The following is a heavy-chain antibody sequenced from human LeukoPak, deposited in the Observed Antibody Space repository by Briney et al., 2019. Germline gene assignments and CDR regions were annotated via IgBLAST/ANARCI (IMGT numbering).Heavy chain of an antibody. V-gene: IGHV3-48*03. J-gene: IGHJ4*02. CDR1: GFTFSSYE. CDR2: ISSSCSTI. Sequence: GWSLRLSCAASGFTFSSYEMNWGREAPGKRLEWGSYISSSCSTIYYADSVKGRFTISSDKAKKSPYLQMHSLRAEDTAVYYCARDSHYYGSGGYWGQGTLVTVSS. CDR3: ARDSHYYGSGGY. D-gene: IGHD3-10*01.